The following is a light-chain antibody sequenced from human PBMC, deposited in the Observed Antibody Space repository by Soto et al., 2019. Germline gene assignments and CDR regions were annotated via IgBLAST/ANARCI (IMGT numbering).Light chain of an antibody. J-gene: IGKJ4*01. CDR2: TGS. Sequence: DIQMTQSPSSVSASVGDRVSTTCRASQGISSWLAWYQQKPGRAPKLLIYTGSSLQSGVASRFSGTGSVTEFTLTISSLQPEDVATYYCQQANSFPLTCGGGTKVEIK. CDR1: QGISSW. CDR3: QQANSFPLT. V-gene: IGKV1-12*01.